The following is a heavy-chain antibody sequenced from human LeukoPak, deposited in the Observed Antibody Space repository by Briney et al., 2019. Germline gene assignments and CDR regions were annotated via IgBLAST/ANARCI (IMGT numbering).Heavy chain of an antibody. CDR3: ARDATEYGDSHFDW. CDR2: IWNDGSHQ. V-gene: IGHV3-33*01. Sequence: PGGSLRLSCSASGFTFSSYGMHWVRQAPGKGLEWVAVIWNDGSHQYYADSEKGRLTISRDNSRNTVYLQMNRLRVEDTAVYYCARDATEYGDSHFDWWGQGTLVTVSS. D-gene: IGHD4-17*01. J-gene: IGHJ4*02. CDR1: GFTFSSYG.